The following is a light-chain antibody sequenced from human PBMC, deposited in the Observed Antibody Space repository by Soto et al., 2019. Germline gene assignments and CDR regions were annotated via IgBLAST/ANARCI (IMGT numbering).Light chain of an antibody. Sequence: EIVLTQSPATLSLSPGERATLSCRAGRSVSTFLAWYQQKPGQAPRLLIYDASKRATGVPPRFSGSGSGTDFTLTISSLEPEDFAVYYCQQRSNWPLTFGGGTKVEIK. CDR2: DAS. J-gene: IGKJ4*01. V-gene: IGKV3-11*01. CDR3: QQRSNWPLT. CDR1: RSVSTF.